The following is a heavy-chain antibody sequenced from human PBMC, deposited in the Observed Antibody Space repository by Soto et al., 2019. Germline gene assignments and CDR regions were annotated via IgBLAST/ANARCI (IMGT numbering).Heavy chain of an antibody. D-gene: IGHD2-2*01. CDR1: GVSFSGYY. Sequence: QVQLQQWGAGLLKPSETLSLTCAVYGVSFSGYYWSWIRQPPGKGLEWIGEINHSGSTNYNPSLKSRVTISVDTSKNQFSLKLSSVTAADTAVYYCARGRGYCSSTSCPRLWFDPWGQGTLVTVSS. V-gene: IGHV4-34*01. CDR3: ARGRGYCSSTSCPRLWFDP. J-gene: IGHJ5*02. CDR2: INHSGST.